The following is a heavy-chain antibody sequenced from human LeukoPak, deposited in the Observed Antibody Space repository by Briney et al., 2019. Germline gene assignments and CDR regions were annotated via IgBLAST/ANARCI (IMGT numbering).Heavy chain of an antibody. CDR3: AREYSSSWGVYYYYGMDV. V-gene: IGHV1-2*02. D-gene: IGHD6-13*01. Sequence: GASVKVSCKASGYTFTGYYMHWVRQAPGQGLEWMGWINPNSGGTNYAQKFQSRVTMTRDTSISTAYMELSRLRSDDTAVYYCAREYSSSWGVYYYYGMDVWGQGTTVTVSS. J-gene: IGHJ6*01. CDR1: GYTFTGYY. CDR2: INPNSGGT.